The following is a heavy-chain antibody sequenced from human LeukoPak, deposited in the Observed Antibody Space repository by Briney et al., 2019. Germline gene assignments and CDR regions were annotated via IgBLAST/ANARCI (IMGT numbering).Heavy chain of an antibody. CDR3: AKDLLGFTDFWSGSTSWEDY. CDR2: ISYDGSNK. V-gene: IGHV3-30*18. CDR1: GFTFSSYG. Sequence: PGGSLRLSCAASGFTFSSYGMHWVRQAPGKGLEWVAVISYDGSNKYYADSVKGRFTISRDNSKNTLYLQMSSLRAEDTAVYYCAKDLLGFTDFWSGSTSWEDYRGQGTLVTVFS. D-gene: IGHD3-3*01. J-gene: IGHJ4*02.